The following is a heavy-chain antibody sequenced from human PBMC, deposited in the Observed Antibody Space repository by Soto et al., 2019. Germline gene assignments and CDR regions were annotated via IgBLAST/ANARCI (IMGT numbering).Heavy chain of an antibody. CDR3: ARQSRSYSFFEC. D-gene: IGHD3-10*01. Sequence: GESLKISCEGSGYDFDNHWIGWVRHTPGKGLEWMGIIYPGDSATKYSPSFQGQVRFSVDKSISTAYLQWSSLKASDSAMYYCARQSRSYSFFECWGQGTQVTVSS. CDR2: IYPGDSAT. CDR1: GYDFDNHW. V-gene: IGHV5-51*01. J-gene: IGHJ4*02.